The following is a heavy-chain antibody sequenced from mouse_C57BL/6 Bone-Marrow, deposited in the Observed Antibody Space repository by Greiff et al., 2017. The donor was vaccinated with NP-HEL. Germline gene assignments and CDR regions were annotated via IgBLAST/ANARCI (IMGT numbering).Heavy chain of an antibody. J-gene: IGHJ2*01. CDR1: GYSFTGYY. V-gene: IGHV1-42*01. Sequence: VQLQQSGPELVKPGASVKISCKASGYSFTGYYMNWVKQSPEKSLEWIGVFNPSTGGTTYNQKFKAKATLTVDKSSSTAYRQLKGLTAEDSAVYYCARAGGGDYWGQGTTLTVSS. CDR3: ARAGGGDY. CDR2: FNPSTGGT. D-gene: IGHD1-1*02.